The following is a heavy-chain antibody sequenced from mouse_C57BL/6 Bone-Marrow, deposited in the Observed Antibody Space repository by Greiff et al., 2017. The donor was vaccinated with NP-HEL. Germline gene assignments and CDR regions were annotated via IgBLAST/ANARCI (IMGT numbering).Heavy chain of an antibody. CDR2: IRNKANGYTT. D-gene: IGHD1-1*01. CDR1: GFTFTDYY. CDR3: ARYTSSHYFDY. Sequence: EVQLQESGGGLVQPGGSLSLSCAASGFTFTDYYMSWVRQPPGKALEWLGFIRNKANGYTTEYSASVKGRFTISRDNSQSILYLQMNALRAEDSATYYCARYTSSHYFDYWGQGTTLTVSS. J-gene: IGHJ2*01. V-gene: IGHV7-3*01.